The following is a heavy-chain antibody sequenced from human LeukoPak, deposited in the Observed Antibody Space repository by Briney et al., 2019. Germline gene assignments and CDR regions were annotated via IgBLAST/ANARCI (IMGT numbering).Heavy chain of an antibody. CDR1: GYTFTSYG. V-gene: IGHV1-18*01. J-gene: IGHJ4*02. CDR3: ARDLGLPYSSSWYGENFDY. D-gene: IGHD6-13*01. CDR2: ISAYNGNT. Sequence: ASVKVSCKASGYTFTSYGISWVRQAPGQGLEWMGWISAYNGNTNYAQKLQGRVTMTTDTSTSTAYMELRSLRSDDTAVYCCARDLGLPYSSSWYGENFDYWGQGTLVTVSS.